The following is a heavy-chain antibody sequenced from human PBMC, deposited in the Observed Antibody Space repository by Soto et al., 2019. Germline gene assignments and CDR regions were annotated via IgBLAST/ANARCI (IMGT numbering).Heavy chain of an antibody. J-gene: IGHJ4*02. CDR2: ISYDGSNK. D-gene: IGHD6-19*01. Sequence: GGSLRLSCAASGFTFSSYGMHWVRQAPGKGLEWVAVISYDGSNKYYADSVKGRFTISRDNSKNTLYLQMNSLRAEDTAVYYCAKDHSSGTFDYWGQGTLVTSPQ. V-gene: IGHV3-30*18. CDR3: AKDHSSGTFDY. CDR1: GFTFSSYG.